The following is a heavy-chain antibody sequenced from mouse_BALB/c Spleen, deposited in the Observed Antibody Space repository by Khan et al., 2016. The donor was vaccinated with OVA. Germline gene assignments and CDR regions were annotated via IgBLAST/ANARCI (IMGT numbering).Heavy chain of an antibody. CDR2: IYPYNDGT. V-gene: IGHV1S136*01. CDR3: ARGGFGSFAY. Sequence: IQLVQSGPELVKPGASVKMSCKASGYTFTSYIMHWVKQKPGQGLECIGYIYPYNDGTKYNEKFKGKATLSSDKSSSTAYMELSSLTSEDYAVYYCARGGFGSFAYWGQGTLLTVSA. J-gene: IGHJ3*01. D-gene: IGHD2-2*01. CDR1: GYTFTSYI.